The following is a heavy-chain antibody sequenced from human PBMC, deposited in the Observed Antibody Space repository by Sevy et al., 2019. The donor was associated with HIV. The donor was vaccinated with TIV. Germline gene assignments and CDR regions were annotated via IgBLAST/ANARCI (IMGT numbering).Heavy chain of an antibody. V-gene: IGHV3-33*01. CDR1: GFTFSDYG. D-gene: IGHD3-10*01. Sequence: GGSLRLSCAASGFTFSDYGMHWVRQAPGKGLEWVAVIWYDGSNKYYAESVKGRFTISRDNSKNTRYGQMNSLRAEDTAVYYCARDKLLPVMITMVRGALSYYFDYWGQGTLVTVSS. CDR3: ARDKLLPVMITMVRGALSYYFDY. CDR2: IWYDGSNK. J-gene: IGHJ4*02.